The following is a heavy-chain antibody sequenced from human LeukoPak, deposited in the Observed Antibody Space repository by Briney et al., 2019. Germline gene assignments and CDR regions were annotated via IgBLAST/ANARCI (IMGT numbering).Heavy chain of an antibody. J-gene: IGHJ4*02. CDR1: GGSISSSSYY. V-gene: IGHV4-39*01. Sequence: PSETLSLTCTVSGGSISSSSYYWGWIRQPPGKGLEWIGSIYYSGSTYYNPFLKSRVTISVDTSKNQFSLKLSSVTAADTAVYYCARRYDFWSDYFDYWGQGTLVTVSS. D-gene: IGHD3-3*01. CDR2: IYYSGST. CDR3: ARRYDFWSDYFDY.